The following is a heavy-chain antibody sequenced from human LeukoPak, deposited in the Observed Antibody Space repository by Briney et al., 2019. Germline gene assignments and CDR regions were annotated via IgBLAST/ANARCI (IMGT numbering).Heavy chain of an antibody. CDR3: ARSHYYDSSGYFYYYYGLDV. D-gene: IGHD3-22*01. CDR1: GFTFSSYW. Sequence: PGGSLRLSCGASGFTFSSYWMHWVRQAPGKGLEWVSAISGSGGSTYYADSVKGRFTISRDNAKNTLYLQMNSLIAEDTAVYYCARSHYYDSSGYFYYYYGLDVWGQGTTVTVSS. CDR2: ISGSGGST. V-gene: IGHV3-74*01. J-gene: IGHJ6*02.